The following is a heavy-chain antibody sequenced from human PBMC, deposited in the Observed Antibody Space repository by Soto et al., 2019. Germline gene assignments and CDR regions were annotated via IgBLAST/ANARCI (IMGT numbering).Heavy chain of an antibody. Sequence: QVQLVQSGAEVKKPGSSVKVSCKASGGTFSSYAISWVRQAPGQGLEWMGGIIPIFGTANYAQKFQGRVMITADKSTSTAYMELSSLRSEDTAVYYCAELLPTGYYYGMDVWGQGTTVTVSS. CDR1: GGTFSSYA. CDR2: IIPIFGTA. D-gene: IGHD2-15*01. J-gene: IGHJ6*02. CDR3: AELLPTGYYYGMDV. V-gene: IGHV1-69*06.